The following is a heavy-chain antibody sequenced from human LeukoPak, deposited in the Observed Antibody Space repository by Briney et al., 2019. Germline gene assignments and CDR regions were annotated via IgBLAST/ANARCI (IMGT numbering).Heavy chain of an antibody. CDR3: ATLSSGYYYGPFDY. D-gene: IGHD3-22*01. J-gene: IGHJ4*02. Sequence: PGRSLRLSCAASGFTFSNFAVSWVRQAPGKGLEWVSLYSGGSTYYADSVKGRFTISRDQSKNTLYLQMNSLRAEDTAVYYCATLSSGYYYGPFDYWGQGTLVTVSS. CDR1: GFTFSNFA. CDR2: YSGGST. V-gene: IGHV3-53*01.